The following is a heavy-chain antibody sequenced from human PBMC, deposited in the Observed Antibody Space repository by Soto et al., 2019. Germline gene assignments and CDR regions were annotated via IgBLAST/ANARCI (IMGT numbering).Heavy chain of an antibody. CDR1: GFTFSSYA. CDR3: AVGGITGTTPRLD. CDR2: ISGSGGST. Sequence: EVQLLESGGGLVQPGGSLSLSCAASGFTFSSYAMSWVRQAPGKGLEWVSAISGSGGSTYSADSVKGRFTISRDNSKNTLYLQMNSLRAEDTAVYYCAVGGITGTTPRLDWGQGTLVTVSS. J-gene: IGHJ4*02. D-gene: IGHD1-20*01. V-gene: IGHV3-23*01.